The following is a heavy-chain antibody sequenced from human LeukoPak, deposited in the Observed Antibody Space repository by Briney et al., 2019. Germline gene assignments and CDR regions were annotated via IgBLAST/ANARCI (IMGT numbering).Heavy chain of an antibody. CDR1: GFTFSDYY. CDR3: ASWSGYCGGGGCSSGQIY. CDR2: ISSSSSYT. Sequence: PGGSLRLSCAASGFTFSDYYRSWIRQAPGKGREWMSYISSSSSYTNYADSVKGRFIVSSDNAKNALHLQMNSMSAEDTAVYFCASWSGYCGGGGCSSGQIYWGQGSLVTVSS. J-gene: IGHJ4*02. V-gene: IGHV3-11*03. D-gene: IGHD2-15*01.